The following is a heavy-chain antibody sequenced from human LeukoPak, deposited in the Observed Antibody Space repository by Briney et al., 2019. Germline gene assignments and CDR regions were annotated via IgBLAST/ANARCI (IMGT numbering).Heavy chain of an antibody. CDR3: ARVPYYYDSSGYYGAFDI. CDR1: GFTVSSNY. D-gene: IGHD3-22*01. V-gene: IGHV3-53*01. J-gene: IGHJ3*02. Sequence: PGGSLRLSCAASGFTVSSNYMSWVRQAPGKGLEWVSVIYSGGSTYYADSVKGRFTISRDNSKNTLYLQMNSLRAEDTAVCYCARVPYYYDSSGYYGAFDIWGQGTMVTVSS. CDR2: IYSGGST.